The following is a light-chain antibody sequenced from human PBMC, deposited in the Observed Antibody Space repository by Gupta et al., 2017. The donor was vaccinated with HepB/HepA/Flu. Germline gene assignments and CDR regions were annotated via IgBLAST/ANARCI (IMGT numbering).Light chain of an antibody. CDR3: NSRDSSGNHRV. CDR1: SLRSYY. CDR2: GKN. V-gene: IGLV3-19*01. Sequence: SSELTQDPAVSVALARPVRITCQGHSLRSYYASWYQQKPGQAPVLVIYGKNNRPSGIPERFSGSSSGNTASLTITWAQAEDEADYYCNSRDSSGNHRVFGGGTKLTVL. J-gene: IGLJ2*01.